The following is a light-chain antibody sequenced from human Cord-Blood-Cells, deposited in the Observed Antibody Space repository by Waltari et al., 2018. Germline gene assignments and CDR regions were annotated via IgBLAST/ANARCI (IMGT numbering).Light chain of an antibody. CDR3: QQRSNWPAIT. Sequence: VLTQSTATVSWPLGVRATLSCRASQSVRSYLAWYQQKPGKAPRLLIYDASNRATGIPARFTGSGSRTDVTLTISSLEPEDFAVYYCQQRSNWPAITFGGATKVEIK. CDR2: DAS. J-gene: IGKJ4*01. V-gene: IGKV3-11*01. CDR1: QSVRSY.